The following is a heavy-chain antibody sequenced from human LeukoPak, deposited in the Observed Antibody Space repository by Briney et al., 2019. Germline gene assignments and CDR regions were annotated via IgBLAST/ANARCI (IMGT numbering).Heavy chain of an antibody. D-gene: IGHD4/OR15-4a*01. V-gene: IGHV3-53*01. CDR2: IYSGGST. CDR3: ARRAGAYSHPYDY. J-gene: IGHJ4*02. Sequence: PGGSLRLSCAASGFTFDDYAMHWVRQAPGKGLEWVSFIYSGGSTYYADSVKGRFTISRDNSKNTLYLQMNSLRADDTAVYYCARRAGAYSHPYDYWGQGTLVTVSS. CDR1: GFTFDDYA.